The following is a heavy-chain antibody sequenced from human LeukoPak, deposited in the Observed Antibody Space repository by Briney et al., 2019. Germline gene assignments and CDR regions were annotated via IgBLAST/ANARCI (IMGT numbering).Heavy chain of an antibody. CDR2: INHSGST. CDR3: ARHRSHSSSWRGGYYFDY. Sequence: SETLSLTCAVYGGSFSGYYWSWIRQPPGKGLECIGEINHSGSTNYNSSLKSRVTISVDASKNQFPLKLSSVTAADTAVYYCARHRSHSSSWRGGYYFDYWGQGTLVTVSS. V-gene: IGHV4-34*01. J-gene: IGHJ4*02. D-gene: IGHD6-13*01. CDR1: GGSFSGYY.